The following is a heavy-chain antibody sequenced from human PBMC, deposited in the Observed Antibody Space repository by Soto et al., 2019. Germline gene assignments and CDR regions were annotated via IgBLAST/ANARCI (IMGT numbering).Heavy chain of an antibody. D-gene: IGHD2-15*01. J-gene: IGHJ5*02. CDR3: ARRGCYVGSCDGWFDP. Sequence: GESLKISCKGSGYSFTSYWIGWVRQMPGKGLEWMGIIYPGDSDTRYSPSFQGQVTISADKSISTAYLQWSSLKASDTAMYYCARRGCYVGSCDGWFDPWGQGTLVTVSS. CDR2: IYPGDSDT. CDR1: GYSFTSYW. V-gene: IGHV5-51*01.